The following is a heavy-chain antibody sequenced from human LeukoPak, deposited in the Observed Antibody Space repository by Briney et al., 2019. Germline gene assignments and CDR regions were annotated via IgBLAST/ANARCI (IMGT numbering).Heavy chain of an antibody. D-gene: IGHD3-22*01. V-gene: IGHV2-5*02. CDR1: GFSLSTSGVG. J-gene: IGHJ4*02. CDR2: IYWDDDK. Sequence: SGPTLVKPTQTLTLTCTFSGFSLSTSGVGVGWIRQPPEKALEWLELIYWDDDKRHSPYLKSRLTITKDTSKNQVVLTMTNMDPVDTTTYHCAHSRYYYDSSGYHSVDYWGQGTLVTVSS. CDR3: AHSRYYYDSSGYHSVDY.